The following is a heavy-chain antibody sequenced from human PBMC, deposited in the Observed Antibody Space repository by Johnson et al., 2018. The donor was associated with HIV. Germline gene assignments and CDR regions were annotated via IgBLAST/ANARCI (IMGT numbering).Heavy chain of an antibody. CDR1: GFTFDDYT. J-gene: IGHJ3*02. CDR2: ISWDGGST. V-gene: IGHV3-43*01. D-gene: IGHD5-24*01. CDR3: ARAYNDAFDI. Sequence: VQLVESGGVVVQPGGSLRLSCAASGFTFDDYTMHWVRQAPGKGLEWVSLISWDGGSTYYADSVKGRFTISSDNSKNTLYLQMNSLRAEDTAVFYCARAYNDAFDIWGQGTMVTVSS.